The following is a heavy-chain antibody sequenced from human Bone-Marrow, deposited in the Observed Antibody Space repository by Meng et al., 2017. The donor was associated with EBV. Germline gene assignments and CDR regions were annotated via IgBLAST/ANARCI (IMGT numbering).Heavy chain of an antibody. CDR3: ARGTADKTYYFDY. CDR1: GFTFSSYA. Sequence: HVQLVESGGGVVQPGRSLRLSCAASGFTFSSYAMHWVRQAPGKGLEWVAVISFDGGNKYYADSVKGRFTISRDNSKNTLYLQMNSLRAEDTAVYYCARGTADKTYYFDYWGQGTLGTVAS. D-gene: IGHD1-1*01. CDR2: ISFDGGNK. J-gene: IGHJ4*02. V-gene: IGHV3-30-3*01.